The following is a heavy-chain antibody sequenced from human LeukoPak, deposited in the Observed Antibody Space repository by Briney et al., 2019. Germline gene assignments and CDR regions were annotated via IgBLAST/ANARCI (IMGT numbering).Heavy chain of an antibody. J-gene: IGHJ3*01. V-gene: IGHV4-59*01. Sequence: PSETLSLTCTVSGGSISSYYWSWIRQPPGKGLEWIGYIYYSGSTNYNPSLKSRVTISVDTSRNQFSLKLSSVTAADTAVYYCARAARYYYDTIGAFDVWGQGPMVTVSS. D-gene: IGHD3-22*01. CDR1: GGSISSYY. CDR3: ARAARYYYDTIGAFDV. CDR2: IYYSGST.